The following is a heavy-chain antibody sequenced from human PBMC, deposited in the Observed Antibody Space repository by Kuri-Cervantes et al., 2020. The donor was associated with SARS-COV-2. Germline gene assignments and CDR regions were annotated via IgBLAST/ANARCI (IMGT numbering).Heavy chain of an antibody. CDR2: IRYDGSNK. D-gene: IGHD6-19*01. J-gene: IGHJ4*02. CDR3: ARGVGSGWKLFDY. CDR1: GFTFSSYG. Sequence: GESLKISCAASGFTFSSYGMYWVRQAPGKGLEWVAFIRYDGSNKYYADSVKGRFTISRDNAKNSLYLQMNSLRAEDTAVYYCARGVGSGWKLFDYWGQGTLVTVSS. V-gene: IGHV3-30*02.